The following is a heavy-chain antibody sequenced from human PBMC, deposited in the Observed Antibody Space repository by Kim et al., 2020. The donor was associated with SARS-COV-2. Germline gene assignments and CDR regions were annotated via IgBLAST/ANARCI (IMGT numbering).Heavy chain of an antibody. V-gene: IGHV3-48*04. CDR3: TRPPLYSSSWLLDY. CDR2: ISSSSTTI. Sequence: GGSLRLSCAASGFTFSDYTMNWVRQAPGKGLEWVSFISSSSTTIYYADSVQGRFTISRDNAKNSLFLQMNSLRAEDTAVYYCTRPPLYSSSWLLDYWGQG. CDR1: GFTFSDYT. J-gene: IGHJ4*02. D-gene: IGHD6-13*01.